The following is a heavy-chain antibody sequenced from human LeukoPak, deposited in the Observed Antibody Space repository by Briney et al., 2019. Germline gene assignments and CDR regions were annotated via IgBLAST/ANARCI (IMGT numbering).Heavy chain of an antibody. CDR2: ISAYYGNT. V-gene: IGHV1-18*01. CDR3: ARDEGSCSGGSCYVYYYYYYGMDV. Sequence: ASVKVSCKASGYTFTSYGISWVRQAPGQGLEWMGWISAYYGNTNYAQKLQGRVTMTTDTSTSTAYMELRSLRSDDTAVYYCARDEGSCSGGSCYVYYYYYYGMDVWGQGTTVTVSS. D-gene: IGHD2-15*01. CDR1: GYTFTSYG. J-gene: IGHJ6*02.